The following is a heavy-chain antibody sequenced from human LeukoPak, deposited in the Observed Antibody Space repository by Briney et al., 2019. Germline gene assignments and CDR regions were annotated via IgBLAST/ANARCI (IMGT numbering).Heavy chain of an antibody. V-gene: IGHV3-7*04. CDR2: IKEDGSEK. Sequence: GGSLRLSCAASGXTFSRSWMSWVRQAPGKGLEWVAFIKEDGSEKYYVDSVKGRFTISRDNAENSLYLQMNSLRAEDTAVYYCARDRGGRTGLDDWGQGTLVTVSS. D-gene: IGHD2-15*01. CDR1: GXTFSRSW. J-gene: IGHJ4*02. CDR3: ARDRGGRTGLDD.